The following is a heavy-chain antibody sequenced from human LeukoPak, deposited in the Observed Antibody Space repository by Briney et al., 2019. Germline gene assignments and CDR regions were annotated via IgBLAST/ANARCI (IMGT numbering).Heavy chain of an antibody. CDR1: GYTFTGYY. Sequence: ALVKVSCKASGYTFTGYYMHWVRQAPGQGLEWMGWINPNSGGTNYAQKFQGRVTMTRDTSISTAYMELSRLRSDDTAVYYCARDNYDFWSGYYASMDVWGKGTTVTVSS. D-gene: IGHD3-3*01. CDR3: ARDNYDFWSGYYASMDV. J-gene: IGHJ6*04. V-gene: IGHV1-2*02. CDR2: INPNSGGT.